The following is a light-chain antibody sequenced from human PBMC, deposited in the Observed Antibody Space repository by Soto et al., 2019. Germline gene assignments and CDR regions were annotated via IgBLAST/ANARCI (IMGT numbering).Light chain of an antibody. CDR1: QSVSSSY. J-gene: IGKJ1*01. CDR2: GAS. Sequence: EIVLTQSPGTLSLSPGEGATLSCRASQSVSSSYLAWYQQKPGQAPRLLIYGASSRATGIPDRFSGSGSGTDFTLTISRLEPEDFAVYYCQLYGSSPTWTFGQGTKGDIK. CDR3: QLYGSSPTWT. V-gene: IGKV3-20*01.